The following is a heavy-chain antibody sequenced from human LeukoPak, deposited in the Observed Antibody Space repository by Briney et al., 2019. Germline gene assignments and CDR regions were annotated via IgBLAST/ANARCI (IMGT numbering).Heavy chain of an antibody. CDR1: GFTFTSYY. V-gene: IGHV1-46*01. CDR3: ARDRNVGVAAAGLYYMDV. CDR2: INPSGGST. J-gene: IGHJ6*03. Sequence: PGRSLRLSCAASGFTFTSYYMHWVRQAPGQGLEWMGIINPSGGSTSYAQKFQGRVTMTRDMSTSTVYMELSSLRSEDTAVYYCARDRNVGVAAAGLYYMDVWGKGTTVTVSS. D-gene: IGHD6-13*01.